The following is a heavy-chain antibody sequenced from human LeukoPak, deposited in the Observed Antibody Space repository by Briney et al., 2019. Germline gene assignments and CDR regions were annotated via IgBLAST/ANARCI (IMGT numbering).Heavy chain of an antibody. CDR3: ARALYEAFDI. CDR1: GFTFSTYS. CDR2: ISSSSSTI. J-gene: IGHJ3*02. V-gene: IGHV3-48*01. D-gene: IGHD3-16*02. Sequence: GGSLRLSCAASGFTFSTYSMNWVRQAPGKGLEWVSYISSSSSTIYYADSVKGRFTISRDNSKNTLYLQMSNLRAEDTAVYYCARALYEAFDIWGQGTVVTVSS.